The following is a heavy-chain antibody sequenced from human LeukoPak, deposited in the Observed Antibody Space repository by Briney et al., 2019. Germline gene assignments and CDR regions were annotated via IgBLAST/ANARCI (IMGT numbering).Heavy chain of an antibody. J-gene: IGHJ4*02. CDR1: GYTFTSYG. Sequence: ASVKVSCKASGYTFTSYGISWVRQAPGQGREWMGWISTYNGNTNYAQKVQGRVTMTTDTSTSTAYMELRSLRSDDTAVYYCARDYSSGWPNFDYWGQGTLVTVSS. V-gene: IGHV1-18*01. CDR3: ARDYSSGWPNFDY. D-gene: IGHD6-19*01. CDR2: ISTYNGNT.